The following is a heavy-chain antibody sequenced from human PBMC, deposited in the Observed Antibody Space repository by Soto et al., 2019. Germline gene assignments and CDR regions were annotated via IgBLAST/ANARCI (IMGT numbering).Heavy chain of an antibody. V-gene: IGHV3-53*01. CDR2: IYDDGNT. J-gene: IGHJ6*02. CDR3: ARTRLYDASGYYYYYYGMDV. D-gene: IGHD5-12*01. Sequence: HPGGSLRLSCAASELTVTKNFMSWVRQAPGKGLEWVSVIYDDGNTYYADSVRGRFAISRDTSKNTLYLQMNSLRAEDTAVYYCARTRLYDASGYYYYYYGMDVWGQGTTVTVSS. CDR1: ELTVTKNF.